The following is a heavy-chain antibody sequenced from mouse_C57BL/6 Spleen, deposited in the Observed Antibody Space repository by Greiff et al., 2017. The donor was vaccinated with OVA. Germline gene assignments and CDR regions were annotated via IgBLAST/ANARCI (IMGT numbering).Heavy chain of an antibody. J-gene: IGHJ4*01. D-gene: IGHD1-1*01. Sequence: EVQVVESGGDLVKPGGSLKLSCAASGFTFSSYGMSWVRQTPDKRLEWVATISSGGSYTYYPDSVKGRFTISRDNAKNTLYLQMSGLESDDTAMYYCARRPAVVGDYWGQGTSVTVSS. V-gene: IGHV5-6*01. CDR2: ISSGGSYT. CDR3: ARRPAVVGDY. CDR1: GFTFSSYG.